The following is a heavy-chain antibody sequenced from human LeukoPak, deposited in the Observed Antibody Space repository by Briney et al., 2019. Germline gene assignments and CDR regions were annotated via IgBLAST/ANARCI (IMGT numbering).Heavy chain of an antibody. CDR1: GFTFSSYA. D-gene: IGHD5-12*01. CDR3: AREGRDGYNEGY. CDR2: ISASGYST. J-gene: IGHJ4*02. Sequence: GGSLRLSCAASGFTFSSYAMSWVRQAPGKGLEWVSAISASGYSTYYADSVKGRFTISRDNAKNSLYLQMNSLRAEDTAVYYCAREGRDGYNEGYWGQGTLVTVSS. V-gene: IGHV3-23*01.